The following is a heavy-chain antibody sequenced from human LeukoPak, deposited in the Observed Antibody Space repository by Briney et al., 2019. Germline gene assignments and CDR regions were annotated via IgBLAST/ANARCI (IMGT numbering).Heavy chain of an antibody. CDR3: ARGYGDYVFYFDY. CDR2: IIPIFGTA. Sequence: EASVKLSCKASGGTFSSDAISWGRQAPGQGLEWMGGIIPIFGTANYAQKFQGRVTITADESTSTAYMELSSLRSEDTAVYYCARGYGDYVFYFDYWGQGTLVTVSS. V-gene: IGHV1-69*01. CDR1: GGTFSSDA. J-gene: IGHJ4*02. D-gene: IGHD4-17*01.